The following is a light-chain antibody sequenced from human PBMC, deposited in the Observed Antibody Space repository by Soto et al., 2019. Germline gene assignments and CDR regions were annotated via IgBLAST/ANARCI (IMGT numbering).Light chain of an antibody. Sequence: DIQMTQSPSSLSASVGDRVTITCRASQSISSYLNWYRQKPGKAPKLLIYAASSLQSGVPSRFSGSVPGTVFTLTISSLQPDDFASYYCQQSYSTPLTFGGGTKVEIK. J-gene: IGKJ4*01. V-gene: IGKV1-39*01. CDR2: AAS. CDR1: QSISSY. CDR3: QQSYSTPLT.